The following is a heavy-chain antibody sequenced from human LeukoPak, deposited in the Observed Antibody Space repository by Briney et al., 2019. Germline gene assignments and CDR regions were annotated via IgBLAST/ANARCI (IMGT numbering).Heavy chain of an antibody. V-gene: IGHV3-48*01. CDR1: GFIVSSHG. Sequence: GGSLRLSCAASGFIVSSHGMNWVRQAPGKGLECVSYISSSSITVYYADSVKGRFTISRDNAKNSLYLQIDSLRAEDTAVYYCARLWSGAFDIWGQGTMVTVSS. CDR3: ARLWSGAFDI. CDR2: ISSSSITV. J-gene: IGHJ3*02. D-gene: IGHD2-21*01.